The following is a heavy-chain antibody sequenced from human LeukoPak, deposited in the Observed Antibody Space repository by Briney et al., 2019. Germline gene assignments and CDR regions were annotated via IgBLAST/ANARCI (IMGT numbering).Heavy chain of an antibody. CDR2: INPNSGGT. CDR1: GYTFTGYY. D-gene: IGHD6-13*01. J-gene: IGHJ4*02. CDR3: ARPRLTIAASGPHLDYFDY. V-gene: IGHV1-2*02. Sequence: ASVKVSCKASGYTFTGYYMHWVRQAPGQGLEWMGWINPNSGGTNYAQKFQGRVTMTRDTSISTAYMELSSLRSEDTAVYYCARPRLTIAASGPHLDYFDYWGQGTLVTVSS.